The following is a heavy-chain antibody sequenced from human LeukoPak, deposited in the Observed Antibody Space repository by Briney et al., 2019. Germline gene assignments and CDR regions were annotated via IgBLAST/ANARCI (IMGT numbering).Heavy chain of an antibody. CDR1: GFTFSSYA. J-gene: IGHJ4*02. CDR3: ASNLVGATLAFDY. CDR2: ISGSGGST. V-gene: IGHV3-23*01. Sequence: GGSLRLSCAASGFTFSSYAMSWVRQAPGKGLEWVSAISGSGGSTYYADSVKGRFTISRDNSKNTLYLQMNSLRAEDTAVSYCASNLVGATLAFDYWGQGTLVTVSS. D-gene: IGHD1-26*01.